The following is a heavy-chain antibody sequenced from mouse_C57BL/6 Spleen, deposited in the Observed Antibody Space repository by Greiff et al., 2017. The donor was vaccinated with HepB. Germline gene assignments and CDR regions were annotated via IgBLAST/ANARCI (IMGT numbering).Heavy chain of an antibody. CDR3: ARAPITTVVATDFDV. D-gene: IGHD1-1*01. Sequence: QVQLQQPGAELVRPGSSVKLSCKASGYTFTSYWMHWVKQRPIQGLEWIGNIDPSDSETHYNQKFKDKATLTVDKSSSTAYMQLSSLTSEDSAVYYCARAPITTVVATDFDVWGTGTTVTVSS. CDR2: IDPSDSET. J-gene: IGHJ1*03. V-gene: IGHV1-52*01. CDR1: GYTFTSYW.